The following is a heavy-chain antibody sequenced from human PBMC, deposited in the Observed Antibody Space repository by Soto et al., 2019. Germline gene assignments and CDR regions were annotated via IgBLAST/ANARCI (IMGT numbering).Heavy chain of an antibody. CDR1: GFTFSSYD. CDR3: AREYMYNDGMDF. J-gene: IGHJ6*02. CDR2: ISHDGGRI. D-gene: IGHD3-16*01. V-gene: IGHV3-30*04. Sequence: QVQLVESGGGVVQPGRSLRLSCAASGFTFSSYDMHWVRQAPGKGLEWVAHISHDGGRINYADSVKGRFTISRDNSKNTVDLQMNSQRAEDTAVYFCAREYMYNDGMDFWGQGITVTVSS.